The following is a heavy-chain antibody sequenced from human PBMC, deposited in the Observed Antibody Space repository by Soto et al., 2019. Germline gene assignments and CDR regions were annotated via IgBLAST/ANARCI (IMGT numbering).Heavy chain of an antibody. CDR1: GFSLSNAGLG. J-gene: IGHJ5*02. CDR3: ASTYSSSWYWFDP. V-gene: IGHV2-26*04. CDR2: IFSNDEK. D-gene: IGHD6-13*01. Sequence: QVTVKESGPVVVKPTETLTLTCTVSGFSLSNAGLGVSWIRQPPGKALEWLAHIFSNDEKSYSTSLKSRLTISKDTSKSQVVLTMTTMDPVDTATYYCASTYSSSWYWFDPWGQGTLVTVSS.